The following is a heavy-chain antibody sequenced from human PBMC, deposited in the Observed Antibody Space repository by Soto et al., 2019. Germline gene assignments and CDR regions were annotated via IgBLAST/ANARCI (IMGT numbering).Heavy chain of an antibody. CDR3: TRAPDSSGSHYYFDY. Sequence: EVQLVESGGGLVQPGGSLRLSCAASGFPFSSYWMSWVRQAPGKGLQWVANINRDGSERYYVDSLKGRFTISRDNAENSLYLQMNSLRDEDTAVYYCTRAPDSSGSHYYFDYWGQGTLVTVSS. CDR1: GFPFSSYW. D-gene: IGHD3-22*01. J-gene: IGHJ4*02. CDR2: INRDGSER. V-gene: IGHV3-7*03.